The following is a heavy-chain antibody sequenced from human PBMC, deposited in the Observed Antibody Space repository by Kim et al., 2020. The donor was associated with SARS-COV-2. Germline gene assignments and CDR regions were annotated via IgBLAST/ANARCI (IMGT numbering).Heavy chain of an antibody. Sequence: SETLSLTCAVYGGSFSGYYWSWIRQPPGKGLEWIGEINHSGSTNYNPSLKSRVTISVDTSKNQFSLKLSSVTAADTAVYYCARGLRRITARNWFDPWGQG. CDR1: GGSFSGYY. CDR2: INHSGST. J-gene: IGHJ5*02. V-gene: IGHV4-34*01. CDR3: ARGLRRITARNWFDP.